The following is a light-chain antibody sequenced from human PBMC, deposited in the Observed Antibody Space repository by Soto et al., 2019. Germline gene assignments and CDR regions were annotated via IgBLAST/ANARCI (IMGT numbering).Light chain of an antibody. CDR2: DVN. CDR1: SSDVGSYDY. Sequence: QSVLTQPASVXGSPGQSITFSCTGTSSDVGSYDYVSWHQQHPGKAPKLIIYDVNNRPSGVPSRFSGSKSGNTASLIISGLQTEDEADYYCCAYSTSGTHVFGTGTKVTVL. CDR3: CAYSTSGTHV. J-gene: IGLJ1*01. V-gene: IGLV2-14*03.